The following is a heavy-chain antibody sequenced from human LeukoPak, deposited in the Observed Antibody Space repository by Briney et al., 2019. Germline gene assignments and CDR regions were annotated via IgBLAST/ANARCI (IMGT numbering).Heavy chain of an antibody. CDR1: GGSFSGYY. CDR3: ARGLDSSGYYYYYYYYMDV. V-gene: IGHV4-34*01. J-gene: IGHJ6*03. CDR2: IYYSGST. Sequence: PSETLSLTCAVYGGSFSGYYWSWIRQPPGKGLEWIGSIYYSGSTYYNPSLKSRVTISVDASKNQFSLKLSSVTAADTAVYYCARGLDSSGYYYYYYYYMDVWGKGTTVTVSS. D-gene: IGHD3-22*01.